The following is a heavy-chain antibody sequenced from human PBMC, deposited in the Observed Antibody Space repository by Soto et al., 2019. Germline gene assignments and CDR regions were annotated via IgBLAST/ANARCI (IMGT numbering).Heavy chain of an antibody. CDR2: VNGRGDST. Sequence: EVQLLESGGGLVQPGGSLRLSCAASGFTFPSHAMSWVRQTPGKGLEWVSTVNGRGDSTYYAASVRGRFTISRDNSKTSLYLLMNSLTTDDTAVYYCARQLVRGVGATSHWGQGALVSVSS. J-gene: IGHJ4*02. V-gene: IGHV3-23*01. CDR3: ARQLVRGVGATSH. CDR1: GFTFPSHA. D-gene: IGHD1-26*01.